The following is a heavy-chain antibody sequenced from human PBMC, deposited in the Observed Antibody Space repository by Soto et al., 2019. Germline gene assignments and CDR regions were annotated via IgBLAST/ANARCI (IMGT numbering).Heavy chain of an antibody. J-gene: IGHJ6*02. Sequence: GGSLRLSCAASGFTFSSYAMHWVRQAPGKGLEWVAVISYDGSNKYYADSVKGRFTISRDNSKNTLYLQMNSLRAEDTAVYYCARSPCSSTSCHPLDVWGQGTTVTVSS. CDR1: GFTFSSYA. D-gene: IGHD2-2*01. V-gene: IGHV3-30-3*01. CDR2: ISYDGSNK. CDR3: ARSPCSSTSCHPLDV.